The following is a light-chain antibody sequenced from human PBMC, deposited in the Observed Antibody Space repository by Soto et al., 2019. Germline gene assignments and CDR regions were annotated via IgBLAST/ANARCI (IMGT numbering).Light chain of an antibody. CDR1: QSISGN. J-gene: IGKJ5*01. V-gene: IGKV3-15*01. Sequence: EIVMTQSPGTLSVSPGERATLSCRASQSISGNLVWYQQKPGQAPRLRIYGASTRATGIPARFSGSGSGTEFTLTITSLQSEDFAVYYCQQYNNWAQITFRQGTRLE. CDR3: QQYNNWAQIT. CDR2: GAS.